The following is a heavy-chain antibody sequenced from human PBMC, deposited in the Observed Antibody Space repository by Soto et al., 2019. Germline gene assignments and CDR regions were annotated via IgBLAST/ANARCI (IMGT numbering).Heavy chain of an antibody. D-gene: IGHD3-22*01. CDR2: INPNSGGT. Sequence: ASVKVSCKASGYTFTDYYIHWVRQAPGPGLEWMGWINPNSGGTNYAQKFQGRVTVTRDTSISTVYLDLSSLRSDDTAVFYCARDYDSTGYYDWWGQGTLVTVSS. V-gene: IGHV1-2*02. J-gene: IGHJ4*02. CDR3: ARDYDSTGYYDW. CDR1: GYTFTDYY.